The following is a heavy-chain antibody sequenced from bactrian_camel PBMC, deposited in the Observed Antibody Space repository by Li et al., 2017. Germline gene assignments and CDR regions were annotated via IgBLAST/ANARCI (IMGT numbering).Heavy chain of an antibody. V-gene: IGHV3S40*01. CDR2: MSGRGSSA. J-gene: IGHJ4*01. CDR3: AAGCSVTVVTTTRHCRY. CDR1: GDTSSNYG. Sequence: VQLVESGGGLAQPGGPLRLSCAASGDTSSNYGMTWVCQPPGKGLEWVSRMSGRGSSAYYADSVKGRFTISRDNAKNTLYLQMNSLKPEDTAMYICAAGCSVTVVTTTRHCRYWGQGTQVTVS. D-gene: IGHD2*01.